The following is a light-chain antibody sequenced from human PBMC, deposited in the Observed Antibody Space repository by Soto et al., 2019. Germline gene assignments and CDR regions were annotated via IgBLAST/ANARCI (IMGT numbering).Light chain of an antibody. V-gene: IGLV2-11*01. Sequence: QSALTQPRSVSGSPGQSVTISCTGTSSDVGGYNYVSWYQQHPGKAPKLMIYDVSKRPSGVPDRFSGSKSGNTASLTLSGLQAEAEADYYCCSYAGSYTFSYVFGTGTKLTVL. CDR3: CSYAGSYTFSYV. CDR2: DVS. CDR1: SSDVGGYNY. J-gene: IGLJ1*01.